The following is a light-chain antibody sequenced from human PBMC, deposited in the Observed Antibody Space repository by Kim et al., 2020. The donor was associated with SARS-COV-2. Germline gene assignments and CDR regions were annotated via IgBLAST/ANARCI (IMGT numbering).Light chain of an antibody. CDR3: QQYNNWPLA. CDR1: QSVGSN. V-gene: IGKV3-15*01. J-gene: IGKJ4*01. Sequence: EIVMTQSPATLSVSPGERATLSCRASQSVGSNLAWYQKKPGQSPRLLMYGASTRATGIPARFSGSGSGTEFTLTISSLQSEDFAVYFCQQYNNWPLAFGGGTKVDIK. CDR2: GAS.